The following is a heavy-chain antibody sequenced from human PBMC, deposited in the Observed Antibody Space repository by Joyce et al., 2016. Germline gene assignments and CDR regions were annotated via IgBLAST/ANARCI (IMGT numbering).Heavy chain of an antibody. CDR1: GFTFTNYW. Sequence: EVQLVESGGGLLQPGGSLRLSCAASGFTFTNYWMHWVRQAAGKGLVWVARCDSDGSGTSYADSGKVRFNISRDNAKNMVYLQMNSLRTEDTAVYYCGSVFEYWGRGALVTVSS. CDR3: GSVFEY. V-gene: IGHV3-74*01. J-gene: IGHJ4*02. CDR2: CDSDGSGT.